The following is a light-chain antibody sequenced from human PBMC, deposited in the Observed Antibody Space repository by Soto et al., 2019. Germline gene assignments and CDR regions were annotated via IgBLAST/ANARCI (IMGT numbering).Light chain of an antibody. V-gene: IGKV3-15*01. CDR3: QQYNNWPLT. CDR2: GAS. Sequence: EIVLTQSPGTLSLSPGERATLSCRASESVSTNLAWYQQKAGQAPRLLIYGASTRATGIPARFSGSASGTEFTLTISSLQSEDFTVYYCQQYNNWPLTFGPGTRLEIK. CDR1: ESVSTN. J-gene: IGKJ5*01.